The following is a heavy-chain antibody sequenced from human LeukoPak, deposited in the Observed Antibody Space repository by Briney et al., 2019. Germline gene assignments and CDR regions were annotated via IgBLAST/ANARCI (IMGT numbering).Heavy chain of an antibody. Sequence: PSETLSLTCTVSGGSISSSSYYWGWIRQPPGKGLEWIGSIYYSGSTYYNPSLKSRVTISVDTSKNQFSLKLSSVTAADTAVYYCARHLHCSSTSCYPYYFDYWGQGTLVTVSS. CDR3: ARHLHCSSTSCYPYYFDY. CDR1: GGSISSSSYY. CDR2: IYYSGST. D-gene: IGHD2-2*01. V-gene: IGHV4-39*01. J-gene: IGHJ4*02.